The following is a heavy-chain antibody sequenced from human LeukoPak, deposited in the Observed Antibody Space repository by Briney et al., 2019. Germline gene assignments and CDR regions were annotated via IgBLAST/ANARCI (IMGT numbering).Heavy chain of an antibody. J-gene: IGHJ6*03. CDR2: IIPIFGTA. CDR3: ARGDTYYGDYYYMDV. D-gene: IGHD4-17*01. CDR1: GGTFSSYA. V-gene: IGHV1-69*05. Sequence: RASVKVSCKASGGTFSSYAISWVRQAPGQGLEWMGGIIPIFGTANYAQKFQGRVTITRNTSISTAYMELSSLRSEDTAVYYCARGDTYYGDYYYMDVWGKGTTVTVSS.